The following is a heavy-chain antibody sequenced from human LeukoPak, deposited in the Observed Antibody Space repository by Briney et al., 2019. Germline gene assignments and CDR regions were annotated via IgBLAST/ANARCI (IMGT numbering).Heavy chain of an antibody. J-gene: IGHJ4*02. CDR2: INAGNGNT. CDR1: GYTFTSYA. CDR3: ARVPRPYDSSGYVYN. Sequence: ASVKVSCKASGYTFTSYAMHWVRQAPGQRLEWMAWINAGNGNTKYSQKFQGRVTITRDTSASTAYMELSSLRSEDTAVYYCARVPRPYDSSGYVYNWGQGTLVTVSS. V-gene: IGHV1-3*01. D-gene: IGHD3-22*01.